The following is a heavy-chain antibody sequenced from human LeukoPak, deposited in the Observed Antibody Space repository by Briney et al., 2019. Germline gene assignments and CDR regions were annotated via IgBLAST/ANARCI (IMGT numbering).Heavy chain of an antibody. D-gene: IGHD4-11*01. Sequence: ASVKVSCKASEYTFTSYDINWVRQATGQGLEWMGWMNPNSGNTGYAQKFQGRVTITRNTSISTAYMELSSLRSEDTAVYYCARGTRDYSNYYYYYYYMDVWGKGTTVTVSS. CDR1: EYTFTSYD. CDR3: ARGTRDYSNYYYYYYYMDV. V-gene: IGHV1-8*03. J-gene: IGHJ6*03. CDR2: MNPNSGNT.